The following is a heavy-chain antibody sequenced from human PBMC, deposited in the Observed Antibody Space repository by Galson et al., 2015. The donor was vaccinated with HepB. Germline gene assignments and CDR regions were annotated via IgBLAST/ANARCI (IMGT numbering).Heavy chain of an antibody. CDR2: IKSKPDGGTT. Sequence: SLRLSCAASGFTFKNAWMSWVRQAPGKGLEWVGRIKSKPDGGTTDYAAPVKGRFTISRDDSKNTLYLQMNSLSTEDTAVYYCSTIHLLWFRELPDSWGQGTLVTVSS. CDR1: GFTFKNAW. V-gene: IGHV3-15*01. CDR3: STIHLLWFRELPDS. J-gene: IGHJ4*02. D-gene: IGHD3-10*01.